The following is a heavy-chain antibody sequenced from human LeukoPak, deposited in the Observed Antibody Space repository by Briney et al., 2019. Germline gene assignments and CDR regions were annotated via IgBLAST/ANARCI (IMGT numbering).Heavy chain of an antibody. CDR2: IYISGST. D-gene: IGHD3-10*01. CDR3: ARGRYYGSGTLVYFDY. Sequence: SETLSLTCAVSGGSITRGSYYWTWIRQPAGKGLEWIGRIYISGSTNSNPSLKSRVSMSVDTSKNQFSLKLTSVTAADTAVYYCARGRYYGSGTLVYFDYWGQGTLVTVSS. CDR1: GGSITRGSYY. V-gene: IGHV4-61*02. J-gene: IGHJ4*02.